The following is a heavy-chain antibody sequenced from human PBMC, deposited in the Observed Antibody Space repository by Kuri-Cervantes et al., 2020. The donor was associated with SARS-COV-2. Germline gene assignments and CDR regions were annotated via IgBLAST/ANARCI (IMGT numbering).Heavy chain of an antibody. D-gene: IGHD6-6*01. Sequence: SETLSLTCTVSGGSISSYYWSWIRQPAGKGLEWIGRIYTSGSTNYNPSLKSRVTMSVDTSKNQFSLKLSSVTAADTAVYYCAGGIAARSSFAFDIWGQGTMVTVSS. CDR1: GGSISSYY. J-gene: IGHJ3*02. CDR2: IYTSGST. V-gene: IGHV4-4*07. CDR3: AGGIAARSSFAFDI.